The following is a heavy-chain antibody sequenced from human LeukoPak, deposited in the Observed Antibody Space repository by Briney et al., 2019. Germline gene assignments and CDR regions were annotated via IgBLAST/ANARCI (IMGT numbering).Heavy chain of an antibody. CDR2: MNPNSGNT. Sequence: GASVKVSCKASGYTFTSYAMNWVRQAPGQGLEWMGWMNPNSGNTGYAQKFQGRVTITRNTSISTAYMELSSLRSDDTAVYYCARYSRGDAFDIWGQGTKVTVSS. CDR1: GYTFTSYA. CDR3: ARYSRGDAFDI. V-gene: IGHV1-8*03. J-gene: IGHJ3*02. D-gene: IGHD1-26*01.